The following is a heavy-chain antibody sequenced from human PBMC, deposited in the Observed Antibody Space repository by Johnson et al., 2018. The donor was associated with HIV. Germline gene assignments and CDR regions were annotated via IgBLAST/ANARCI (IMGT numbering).Heavy chain of an antibody. D-gene: IGHD3-3*01. J-gene: IGHJ3*02. CDR1: GFTFSSYA. CDR2: IWYDGSNK. V-gene: IGHV3-30*02. CDR3: SKDSTYYDSGGAFDI. Sequence: QVQLVESGGGLVQPGGSLRLSCAASGFTFSSYAMSWVQAPGKGLEWVAVIWYDGSNKYYADSVKGRFTISRDNSKNTLYLQMNSLRAEDTAVYYCSKDSTYYDSGGAFDICGQGTMVTVSS.